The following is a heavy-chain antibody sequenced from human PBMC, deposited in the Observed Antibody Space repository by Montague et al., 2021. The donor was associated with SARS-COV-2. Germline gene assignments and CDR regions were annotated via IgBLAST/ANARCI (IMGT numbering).Heavy chain of an antibody. CDR2: IDWDDDK. V-gene: IGHV2-5*08. D-gene: IGHD3-10*01. Sequence: PALVKPTQTLTLTCTFSGFSLTTSAMCVSWIRQPPGKAPEWLARIDWDDDKRYSPSLKSRLTITKDTYKNQVVLTMTNMDTVDTATYYCAHRTIRDASGSFDSWGQGTLVTVSS. J-gene: IGHJ4*02. CDR3: AHRTIRDASGSFDS. CDR1: GFSLTTSAMC.